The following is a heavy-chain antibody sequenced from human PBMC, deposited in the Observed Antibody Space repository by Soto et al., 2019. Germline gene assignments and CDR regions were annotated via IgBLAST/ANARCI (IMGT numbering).Heavy chain of an antibody. CDR3: ARAWAGYCSGGSCYWRDYYYYYGMDV. D-gene: IGHD2-15*01. J-gene: IGHJ6*02. Sequence: ASVKVSCKASGGTFSSYAISWVRQAPGQGLEWMGGIIPIFGTANCAQKFQGRVTITADESTSTAYMELSSLRSEDTAVYYCARAWAGYCSGGSCYWRDYYYYYGMDVWGQGTTVTVSS. CDR1: GGTFSSYA. V-gene: IGHV1-69*13. CDR2: IIPIFGTA.